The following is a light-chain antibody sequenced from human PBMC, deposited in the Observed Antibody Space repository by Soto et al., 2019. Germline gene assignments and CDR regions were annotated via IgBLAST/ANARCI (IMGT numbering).Light chain of an antibody. V-gene: IGKV1-33*01. Sequence: DIQMTQSPSSLSASVGDRVTITCQASQDISNYLHWYQQKPGKAPKLLIYDASNLETGVPSRFSGSGSGTDFTFTISSLQPEDIATYYCQQYDNLLGTFGGGTKVEIK. J-gene: IGKJ4*01. CDR3: QQYDNLLGT. CDR2: DAS. CDR1: QDISNY.